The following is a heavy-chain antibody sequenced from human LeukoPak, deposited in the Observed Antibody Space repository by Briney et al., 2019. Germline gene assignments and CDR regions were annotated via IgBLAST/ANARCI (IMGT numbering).Heavy chain of an antibody. CDR2: TYWDEDK. Sequence: KAGPTLFHPTPPLTLTCTFSGFSLSTTGVRVGWIRQPPGKVLVGLELTYWDEDKRYRPSLKSRLTLNKESSKKQVVLTMTNMDPVDTGTYFCAHNPRYRGYALDYWGQGTLVTVSS. J-gene: IGHJ4*02. V-gene: IGHV2-5*02. CDR3: AHNPRYRGYALDY. CDR1: GFSLSTTGVR. D-gene: IGHD5-12*01.